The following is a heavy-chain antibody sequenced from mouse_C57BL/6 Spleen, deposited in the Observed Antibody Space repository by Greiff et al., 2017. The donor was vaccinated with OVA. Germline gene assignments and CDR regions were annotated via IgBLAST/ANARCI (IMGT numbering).Heavy chain of an antibody. D-gene: IGHD1-1*01. CDR1: GYTFTSYW. CDR2: IYPSDSET. V-gene: IGHV1-61*01. Sequence: QVHVKQPGAELVRPGSSVKLSCKASGYTFTSYWMDWVKQRPGQGLEWIGNIYPSDSETHYNQKFKDKATLTVDKSSSTAYMQLSSLTSEDSAVYYCARLGLPSTPFAYWGQGTLVTVSA. CDR3: ARLGLPSTPFAY. J-gene: IGHJ3*01.